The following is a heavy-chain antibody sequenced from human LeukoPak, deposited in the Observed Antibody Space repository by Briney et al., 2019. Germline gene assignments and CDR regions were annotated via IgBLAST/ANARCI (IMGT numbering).Heavy chain of an antibody. CDR1: GFTFTSYA. CDR3: ARAISAMVADN. V-gene: IGHV3-23*01. CDR2: ITGSGDST. Sequence: PGGSLRLSCAASGFTFTSYAMSWVRQAPGKGLEWVSSITGSGDSTYYADSVKGRFTISRDNSKNTLYLQMNSLRAEDTAVYYCARAISAMVADNWGQGTLVTVSS. D-gene: IGHD5-18*01. J-gene: IGHJ4*02.